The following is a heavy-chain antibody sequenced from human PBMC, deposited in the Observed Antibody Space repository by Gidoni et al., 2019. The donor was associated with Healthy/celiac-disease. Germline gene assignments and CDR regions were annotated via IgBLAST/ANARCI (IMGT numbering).Heavy chain of an antibody. CDR3: ARRKDSSGWYPGDRDFDY. V-gene: IGHV4-39*01. CDR2: IYYSGST. Sequence: QLQLQESGPGLVKPSETLSLTCTVSGGSISSSSYYWGWIRQPPGKGLEWIGSIYYSGSTYYNPSLKSRVTISVDTSKNQFSLKLSSVTAADTAVYYCARRKDSSGWYPGDRDFDYWGQGTLVTVSS. CDR1: GGSISSSSYY. J-gene: IGHJ4*02. D-gene: IGHD6-19*01.